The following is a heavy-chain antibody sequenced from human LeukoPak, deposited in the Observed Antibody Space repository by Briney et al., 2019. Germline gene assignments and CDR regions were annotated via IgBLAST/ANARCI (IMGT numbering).Heavy chain of an antibody. J-gene: IGHJ3*02. Sequence: SETLSLTCTVSGVSISSGSYYWSWIRQPAGKGLEWIGRFYTSGSTDYNPSLKSRVTISIDTSKNQFSLKLSSVTAADTAVYYCARHLGGSGSHDAFDIWGQGTMVTVSS. CDR2: FYTSGST. CDR1: GVSISSGSYY. V-gene: IGHV4-61*02. D-gene: IGHD3-10*01. CDR3: ARHLGGSGSHDAFDI.